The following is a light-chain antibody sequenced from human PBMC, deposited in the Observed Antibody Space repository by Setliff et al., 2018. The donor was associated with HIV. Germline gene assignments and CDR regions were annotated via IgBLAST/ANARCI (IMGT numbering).Light chain of an antibody. Sequence: QSALAQPASVSGSPGQSTTISCTGTSSDVGSYNLVSWYQQHPGKAPKVIIYEVSERPSGVSNRFSGSKSGNTASLTISGLQAEDEADYYCTSYTNNSTYVFGTGTKVTVL. CDR1: SSDVGSYNL. CDR3: TSYTNNSTYV. J-gene: IGLJ1*01. CDR2: EVS. V-gene: IGLV2-14*02.